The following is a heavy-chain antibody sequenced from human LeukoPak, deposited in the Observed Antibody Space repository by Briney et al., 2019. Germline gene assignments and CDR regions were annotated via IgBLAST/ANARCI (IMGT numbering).Heavy chain of an antibody. CDR2: TYNGGST. CDR3: ARDLLEWYFDY. J-gene: IGHJ4*02. V-gene: IGHV3-66*01. D-gene: IGHD3-3*01. CDR1: GLTVSSTY. Sequence: PGGSLRLSCAASGLTVSSTYMSWVRQTPGKGLEWVSVTYNGGSTYCADSVKGRFTISRDNSKNTLYLQMNSLRAEDTAVYYCARDLLEWYFDYWGQGTLVTVSS.